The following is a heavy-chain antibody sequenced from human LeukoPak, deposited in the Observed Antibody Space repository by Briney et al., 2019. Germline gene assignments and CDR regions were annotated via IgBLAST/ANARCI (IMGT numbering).Heavy chain of an antibody. CDR2: ISGSGGST. CDR1: GFTFSSYA. D-gene: IGHD3-22*01. CDR3: AKAPPLLYDSSGYYYSGAGDDAFDI. J-gene: IGHJ3*02. Sequence: GGSLRLSCAASGFTFSSYAMSWVRQAPGKGLEWVSAISGSGGSTYYADSVKGQFTISRDNSKNTLYLQMNSLRAEDTAVYYCAKAPPLLYDSSGYYYSGAGDDAFDIWGQGTMVTVSS. V-gene: IGHV3-23*01.